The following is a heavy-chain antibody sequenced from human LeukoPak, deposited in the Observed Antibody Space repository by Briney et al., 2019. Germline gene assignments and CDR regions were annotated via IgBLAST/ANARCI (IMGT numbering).Heavy chain of an antibody. CDR2: INPNSGGT. D-gene: IGHD3-3*01. V-gene: IGHV1-2*02. CDR3: ATTYYDFWSGYRLNWYFDL. Sequence: ASVKVSCKASGYTFTGYYMHWVRQAPGQGLVWMGWINPNSGGTNYAQKFQGRVTMTRDTSISTAYMELSRLRSDDTAVYYCATTYYDFWSGYRLNWYFDLWGRGTLVTVSS. J-gene: IGHJ2*01. CDR1: GYTFTGYY.